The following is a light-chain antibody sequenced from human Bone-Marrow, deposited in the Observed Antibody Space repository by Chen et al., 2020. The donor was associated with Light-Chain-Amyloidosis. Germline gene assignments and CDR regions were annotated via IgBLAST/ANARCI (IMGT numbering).Light chain of an antibody. CDR1: QTISSNY. CDR2: GSS. V-gene: IGKV3-20*01. CDR3: QQYGTSPLT. J-gene: IGKJ4*01. Sequence: EIVLTQSPGTLSLSPGEGANLACRASQTISSNYLTWYQQKFGQAPRLLIYGSSSRATGIPDRFTGSESGTDFTRTINRLEPEDFAMYYCQQYGTSPLTFGGGTKVEI.